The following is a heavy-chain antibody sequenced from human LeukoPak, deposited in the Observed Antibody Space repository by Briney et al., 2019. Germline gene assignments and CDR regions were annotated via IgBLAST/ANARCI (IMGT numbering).Heavy chain of an antibody. CDR2: IYYSGST. V-gene: IGHV4-59*08. CDR3: ARRGSSGYYDY. J-gene: IGHJ4*02. D-gene: IGHD3-22*01. Sequence: SETLSLTCSVSGDSISSYYWNWIRQPPGKGLEWIGYIYYSGSTNYNPSLKSRVTISVDTSKNQFSLKLSSVTAADTAVYYCARRGSSGYYDYWGQGTLVTVSS. CDR1: GDSISSYY.